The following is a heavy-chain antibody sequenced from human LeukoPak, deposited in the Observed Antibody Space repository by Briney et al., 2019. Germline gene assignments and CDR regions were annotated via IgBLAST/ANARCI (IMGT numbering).Heavy chain of an antibody. CDR2: IRQDGSDK. D-gene: IGHD5-24*01. CDR1: GFTFSTYW. Sequence: PGGSLRLSCATSGFTFSTYWVGWVRQAPDKGLEWVAHIRQDGSDKYYVDSVRGRFTISRDNAKNSLYLEMNNLRAEDAAVYYCARRIRRDGYYFDYWGQGTLVTVSS. J-gene: IGHJ4*02. V-gene: IGHV3-7*01. CDR3: ARRIRRDGYYFDY.